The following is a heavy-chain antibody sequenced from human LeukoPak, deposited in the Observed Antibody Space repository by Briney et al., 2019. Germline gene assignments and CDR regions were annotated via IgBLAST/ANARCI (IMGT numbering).Heavy chain of an antibody. D-gene: IGHD1-26*01. J-gene: IGHJ4*02. Sequence: ASVKVSCKASGYTFTSYDINWVRQATGQGLEWMRWMNPNSGNTGYAQKFQGRVTMTRNTSISTAYMELSSLRSEDTAVYYCAKHSGEVIVGATVNAWGQGTLVTVSS. CDR2: MNPNSGNT. CDR3: AKHSGEVIVGATVNA. V-gene: IGHV1-8*01. CDR1: GYTFTSYD.